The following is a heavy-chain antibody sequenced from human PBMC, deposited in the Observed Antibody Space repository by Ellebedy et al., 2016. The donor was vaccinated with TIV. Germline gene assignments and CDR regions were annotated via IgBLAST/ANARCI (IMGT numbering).Heavy chain of an antibody. J-gene: IGHJ4*02. CDR1: GFSFSSYW. D-gene: IGHD4-17*01. Sequence: GGSLRLSCAASGFSFSSYWMSWVRQAPGKGLEWVANIRQDGSDKYYVDSVKGRFTVSRDNSQNTLYLQMTSLRVDDTAVYYCATDPDGVYGDTSAYWGRGTLVTVSS. CDR3: ATDPDGVYGDTSAY. V-gene: IGHV3-7*03. CDR2: IRQDGSDK.